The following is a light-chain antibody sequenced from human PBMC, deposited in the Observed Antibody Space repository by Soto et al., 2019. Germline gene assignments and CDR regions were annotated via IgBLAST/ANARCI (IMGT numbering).Light chain of an antibody. V-gene: IGLV2-14*01. CDR2: EVS. J-gene: IGLJ3*02. CDR3: SSYTSGSTWV. Sequence: QSALTQPASVSGSPGQSITISCTGTSSDVGAYNYVSWYQQHPGKAPKLMIYEVSNRPSGFSNRFSGSKSGNTASLTISGLQAEDEGDYYCSSYTSGSTWVFGGGTKLTVL. CDR1: SSDVGAYNY.